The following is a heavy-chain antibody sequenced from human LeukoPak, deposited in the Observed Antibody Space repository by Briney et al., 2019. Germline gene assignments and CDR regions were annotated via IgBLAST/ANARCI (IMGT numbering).Heavy chain of an antibody. Sequence: ASVKVSCKASGNTFTGYYMHWVRQAPGQGLEWMGWINPNSGGTNYAQKFQGRVTMTRDTSISTAYMELSRLRSDDTAVYYCAREAEATESFDYWGQRTLVTVSS. CDR1: GNTFTGYY. D-gene: IGHD1-14*01. V-gene: IGHV1-2*02. CDR2: INPNSGGT. CDR3: AREAEATESFDY. J-gene: IGHJ4*02.